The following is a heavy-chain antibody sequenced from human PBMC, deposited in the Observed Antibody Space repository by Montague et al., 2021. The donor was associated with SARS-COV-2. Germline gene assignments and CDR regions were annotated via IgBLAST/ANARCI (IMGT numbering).Heavy chain of an antibody. CDR3: ARRGDYGGPRFDY. J-gene: IGHJ4*02. V-gene: IGHV4-39*01. CDR1: GGSVSSRSYY. D-gene: IGHD4-23*01. Sequence: SETLSLTCTVSGGSVSSRSYYWGRIRQPPGKGLEWIGSIYYSGSTHHNPSLKSRVTISVDTSKNQFSLKLSSVTAADTAVYYCARRGDYGGPRFDYWGQGTLVSVSS. CDR2: IYYSGST.